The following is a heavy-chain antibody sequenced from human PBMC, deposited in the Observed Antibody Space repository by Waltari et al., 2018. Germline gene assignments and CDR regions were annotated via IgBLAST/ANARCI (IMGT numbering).Heavy chain of an antibody. V-gene: IGHV4-39*07. CDR2: IYYSGSP. CDR1: VGSITSSSYY. CDR3: ARVHSSSWGGQRWFDP. J-gene: IGHJ5*02. D-gene: IGHD6-6*01. Sequence: QRQLQDPGPGLVKPSETLSLPGTVSVGSITSSSYYWGWIGQPPGKGMEWIGSIYYSGSPYSNPSLKSRVTISVDTSKNQFSLKLSSVTAADTAVYYCARVHSSSWGGQRWFDPWGQGTLVTVSS.